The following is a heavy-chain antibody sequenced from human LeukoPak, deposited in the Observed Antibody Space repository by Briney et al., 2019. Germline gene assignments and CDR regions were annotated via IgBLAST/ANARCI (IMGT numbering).Heavy chain of an antibody. CDR2: ISSSSSTI. V-gene: IGHV3-48*01. J-gene: IGHJ5*02. CDR1: GFTFSSYS. D-gene: IGHD1-26*01. Sequence: GGSLRLSCAASGFTFSSYSMNWVRQAPGKGLEWVSYISSSSSTIYYADSVKGRFTTSRDNAKNSLYLQMNSLRAEDTAVYYCARDTGGGWFDPWGQGTLVTVSS. CDR3: ARDTGGGWFDP.